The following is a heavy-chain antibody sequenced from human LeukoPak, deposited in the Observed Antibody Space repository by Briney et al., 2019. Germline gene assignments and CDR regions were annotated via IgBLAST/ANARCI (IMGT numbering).Heavy chain of an antibody. CDR3: ARARAVGATMGVFDY. J-gene: IGHJ4*02. D-gene: IGHD1-26*01. Sequence: PSETLSLTCTVSGGSISSSSYYWGWIRQPPGKGLEWIGSIYYSGSTYYNPSLKSRVTISVDTSKNQFSLKLSSVTAADTAVYYCARARAVGATMGVFDYWGQGTLVTVSS. CDR2: IYYSGST. V-gene: IGHV4-39*07. CDR1: GGSISSSSYY.